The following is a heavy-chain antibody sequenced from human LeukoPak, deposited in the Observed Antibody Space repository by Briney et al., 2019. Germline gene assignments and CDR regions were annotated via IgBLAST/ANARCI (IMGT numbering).Heavy chain of an antibody. J-gene: IGHJ4*02. D-gene: IGHD3-10*01. CDR2: INHSGSA. CDR3: ARTGEKRIYGSASYYRGRHVDN. CDR1: GFTFSDYS. Sequence: GSLRLSCVDSGFTFSDYSMNWIRQPPGKGLEWIGEINHSGSANYNPSLKSRVTISLDTSKNQFSLNLGSVTAADTAVYYCARTGEKRIYGSASYYRGRHVDNWGQGTLVTVSS. V-gene: IGHV4-34*01.